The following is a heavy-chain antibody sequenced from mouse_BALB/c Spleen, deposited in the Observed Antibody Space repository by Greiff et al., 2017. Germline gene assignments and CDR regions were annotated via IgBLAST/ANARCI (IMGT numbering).Heavy chain of an antibody. CDR2: ISSGGSYT. V-gene: IGHV5-6*02. CDR1: GFTFSSYG. D-gene: IGHD1-1*01. J-gene: IGHJ4*01. Sequence: EVMLVESGGDLVKPGGSLKLSCAASGFTFSSYGMSWVRQTPDKRLEWVATISSGGSYTYYPDSVKGRFTISRDNAKNTLYLQMSSLKSEDTAMYYCARQRYDYAMDYWGQGTSVTVSS. CDR3: ARQRYDYAMDY.